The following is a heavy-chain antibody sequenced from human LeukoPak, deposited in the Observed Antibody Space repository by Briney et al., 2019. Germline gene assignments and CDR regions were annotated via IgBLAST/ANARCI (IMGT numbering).Heavy chain of an antibody. CDR1: GFTFSNAW. CDR3: TTELGLSFGVRYFDH. V-gene: IGHV3-15*01. CDR2: IKSKIGGEKT. D-gene: IGHD3-10*01. Sequence: GGSLRLSCAASGFTFSNAWMSWVRQAPGKGLEWVGHIKSKIGGEKTGYAAPVKGRFTISRDDSKNMLYLQMNSLKTEDTAVYYCTTELGLSFGVRYFDHWGQGTSATVSS. J-gene: IGHJ4*02.